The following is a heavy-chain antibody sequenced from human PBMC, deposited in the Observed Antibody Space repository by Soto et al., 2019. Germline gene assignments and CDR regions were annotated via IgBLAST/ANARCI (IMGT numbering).Heavy chain of an antibody. CDR2: INPNSGNI. V-gene: IGHV1-8*01. D-gene: IGHD2-2*01. J-gene: IGHJ4*02. Sequence: ASVKASCKASGNTFTSYDIDWVRQATGHGLEWMGWINPNSGNIGYAQKFQGRVTMTRDTAIRTAYMEVSRLRSDDTAVYYCAKVGVICSSISCYYTYFDHWGQGALVTVSS. CDR3: AKVGVICSSISCYYTYFDH. CDR1: GNTFTSYD.